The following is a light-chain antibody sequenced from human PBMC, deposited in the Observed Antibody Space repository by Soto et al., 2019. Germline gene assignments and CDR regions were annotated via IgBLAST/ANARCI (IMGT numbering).Light chain of an antibody. CDR1: QSISAS. CDR2: ATS. J-gene: IGKJ1*01. CDR3: QQTYRPSWT. Sequence: DIQMTQSPSSLSASVGDRVTIICRASQSISASLNWYQQKVGEAPKVLIYATSPLQRGVPSRFSGSGSGTSFTLTISSLQPEDFATYYCQQTYRPSWTFGQGTKVEI. V-gene: IGKV1-39*01.